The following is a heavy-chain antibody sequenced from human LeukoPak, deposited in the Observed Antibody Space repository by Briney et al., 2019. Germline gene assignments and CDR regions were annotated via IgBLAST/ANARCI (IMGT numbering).Heavy chain of an antibody. V-gene: IGHV3-23*01. CDR1: GFTFSSYA. Sequence: GGSLRLSCAASGFTFSSYARSWVRQAPGKGLNWVSGISGSGDSTLYADSVKGRFTISRDNSKKTLYLQMNSLRADDTAVYYCAKDARWLAPGTFDIWGQGTMVTVS. J-gene: IGHJ3*02. CDR2: ISGSGDST. D-gene: IGHD6-19*01. CDR3: AKDARWLAPGTFDI.